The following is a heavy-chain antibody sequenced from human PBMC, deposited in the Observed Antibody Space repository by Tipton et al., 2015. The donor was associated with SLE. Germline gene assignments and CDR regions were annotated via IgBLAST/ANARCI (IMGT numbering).Heavy chain of an antibody. V-gene: IGHV3-30*04. CDR3: ARSPGDRWVDH. D-gene: IGHD3-16*01. J-gene: IGHJ4*02. Sequence: RSLRLSCAASGFTFSSYAMHWVRQAPGKGLEWVAVISFDGSNKYYADSVKGRFTISRDNSKNTLYLQMNSLRAEDTAVYYCARSPGDRWVDHWGQGTLVTVSS. CDR1: GFTFSSYA. CDR2: ISFDGSNK.